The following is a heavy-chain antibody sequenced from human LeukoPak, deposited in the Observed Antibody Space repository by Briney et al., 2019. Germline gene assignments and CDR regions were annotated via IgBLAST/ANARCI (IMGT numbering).Heavy chain of an antibody. D-gene: IGHD2-15*01. Sequence: GGSLRLSCAASGLTFSSYAISWLRQAPGKGLEWVSAISGSCGSTYYADSVKGRFTISRDNSKNTLYLQMNSLRAEDTAVYFCAKDSEGGSIGGSCWPNWFDPWGQGTLVTVSS. CDR1: GLTFSSYA. V-gene: IGHV3-23*01. J-gene: IGHJ5*02. CDR2: ISGSCGST. CDR3: AKDSEGGSIGGSCWPNWFDP.